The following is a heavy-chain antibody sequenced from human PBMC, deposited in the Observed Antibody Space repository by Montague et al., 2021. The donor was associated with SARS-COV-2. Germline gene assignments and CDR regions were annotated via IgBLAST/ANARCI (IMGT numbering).Heavy chain of an antibody. CDR3: ARSTVTNSPFGFSNKLRSRYNGMDV. V-gene: IGHV4-34*01. J-gene: IGHJ6*02. CDR1: GGSFSGYY. CDR2: INHSGST. Sequence: SETLSLTCAVYGGSFSGYYLNWIRQPPGKGREWIGEINHSGSTNYNPSLKSRVTIAVDTSKNQVSLKLTSVTAADTAVFYCARSTVTNSPFGFSNKLRSRYNGMDVWGQGTTVTVSS. D-gene: IGHD4-17*01.